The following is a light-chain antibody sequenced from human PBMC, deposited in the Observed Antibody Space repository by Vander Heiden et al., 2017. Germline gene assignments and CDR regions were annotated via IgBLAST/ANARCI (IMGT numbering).Light chain of an antibody. CDR3: QQSDSTPRLT. CDR2: AAS. Sequence: DIQMTQSPSSLSASVGDRVTITCRASQSISSYLNWYQQKPGKAPKLLIYAASSLQSGVPSRFSGSGSGTDFTLTISSLQPEDFATYYCQQSDSTPRLTFGGWTKVEIK. V-gene: IGKV1-39*01. CDR1: QSISSY. J-gene: IGKJ4*01.